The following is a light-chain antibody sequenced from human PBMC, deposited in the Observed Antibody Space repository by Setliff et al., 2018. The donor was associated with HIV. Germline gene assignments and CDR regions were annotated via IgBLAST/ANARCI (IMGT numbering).Light chain of an antibody. CDR1: SSDVGGYNY. J-gene: IGLJ1*01. CDR2: EGT. CDR3: CSYAGTTTFV. Sequence: QSALAQPASVSGSPGQSITISCTGTSSDVGGYNYVSWYQQHPGNAPKLMIYEGTKRPSGVSNRIPGSKSGNTASLTISGLQAADEADYYCCSYAGTTTFVFGTGTKGTVL. V-gene: IGLV2-23*01.